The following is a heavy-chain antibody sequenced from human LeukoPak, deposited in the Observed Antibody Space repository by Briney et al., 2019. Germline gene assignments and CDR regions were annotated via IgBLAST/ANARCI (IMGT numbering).Heavy chain of an antibody. CDR1: GDSISSDYYC. Sequence: PSETLSLTCTVSGDSISSDYYCWGWIRQPPGKGLEWIGTIYYSGNTYYNPSLKSRVTISVDTSKKQFSLKLRFVTAADTAIYYCARNVGRSSWNSGFDYWGQGTLVTVSS. CDR2: IYYSGNT. J-gene: IGHJ4*02. D-gene: IGHD6-13*01. V-gene: IGHV4-39*01. CDR3: ARNVGRSSWNSGFDY.